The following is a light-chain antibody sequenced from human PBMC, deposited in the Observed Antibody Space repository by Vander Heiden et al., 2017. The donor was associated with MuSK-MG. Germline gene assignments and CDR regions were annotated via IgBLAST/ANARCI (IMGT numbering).Light chain of an antibody. CDR1: QGIRND. CDR3: LQDYTYPRT. CDR2: AAS. J-gene: IGKJ1*01. Sequence: AIQLTQSPSSLPASVGDRVTITCRASQGIRNDLGWYQQKPGRAPKLLIYAASSLQSGVPSRFSGSGSGTDFTLTISSLQPEDFATYYCLQDYTYPRTFGQGTKVEIK. V-gene: IGKV1-6*01.